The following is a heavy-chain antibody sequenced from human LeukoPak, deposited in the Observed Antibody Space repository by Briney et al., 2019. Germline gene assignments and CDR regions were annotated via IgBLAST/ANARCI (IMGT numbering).Heavy chain of an antibody. Sequence: ASVKVSCKASGGTFSSHAISWVRQAPGQGLEWMGGIIPIFGTANYAQKFQGRVTITADESTSTAYMELSSLRSEDTAVYYCARPRGYSGYDYLYYYGMDVWGQGTTVTVSS. V-gene: IGHV1-69*13. CDR3: ARPRGYSGYDYLYYYGMDV. CDR2: IIPIFGTA. D-gene: IGHD5-12*01. CDR1: GGTFSSHA. J-gene: IGHJ6*02.